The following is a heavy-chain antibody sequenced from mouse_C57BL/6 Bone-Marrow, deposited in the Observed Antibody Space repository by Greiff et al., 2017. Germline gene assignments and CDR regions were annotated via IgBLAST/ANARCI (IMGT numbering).Heavy chain of an antibody. CDR2: ISSGSSTI. Sequence: DVKLVESGGGLVKPGGSLKLSCAASGFTFSDSGMHWVRQAPEKGLEWVAYISSGSSTIYYAATVQGRFTISRDNAKNTLFLKMTSLRSEDTAMYYCATLYYYGSSRYWYFDVWGTGTTVTVSS. J-gene: IGHJ1*03. CDR3: ATLYYYGSSRYWYFDV. D-gene: IGHD1-1*01. CDR1: GFTFSDSG. V-gene: IGHV5-17*01.